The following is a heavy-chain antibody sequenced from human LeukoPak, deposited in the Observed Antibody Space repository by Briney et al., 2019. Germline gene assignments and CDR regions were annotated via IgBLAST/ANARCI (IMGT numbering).Heavy chain of an antibody. V-gene: IGHV5-51*01. CDR1: GYSFTSYW. Sequence: PGESLKISCKGSGYSFTSYWIGWVRQMPGKGLEWMGIIYPGDSDTRYSPSFQGQVTISADKSISTAYLQWSSLKASDTAMYYCARHAPLTTVVTPDYYGMDVWGQGTTVTVSS. J-gene: IGHJ6*02. CDR3: ARHAPLTTVVTPDYYGMDV. CDR2: IYPGDSDT. D-gene: IGHD4-23*01.